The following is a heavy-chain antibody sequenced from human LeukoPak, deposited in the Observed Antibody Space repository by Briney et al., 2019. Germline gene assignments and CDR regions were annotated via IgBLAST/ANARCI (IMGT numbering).Heavy chain of an antibody. CDR3: ARVFLRYYDFWSGSSGRFDP. CDR2: ISAYNGNT. D-gene: IGHD3-3*01. J-gene: IGHJ5*02. CDR1: GYTFTSYG. V-gene: IGHV1-18*01. Sequence: ASVKVSFKASGYTFTSYGISWVRQAPGQGLEWIGWISAYNGNTNYAQKLQGRVTMTTDTSTSTAYMELRSLRSDDTAVYYCARVFLRYYDFWSGSSGRFDPWGQGTLVTVSS.